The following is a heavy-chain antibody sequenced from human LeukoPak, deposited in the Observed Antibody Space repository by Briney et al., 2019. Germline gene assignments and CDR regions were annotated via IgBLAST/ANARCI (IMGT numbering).Heavy chain of an antibody. J-gene: IGHJ5*02. CDR2: IYYSGST. CDR3: ARDGTVNPYNWFDP. CDR1: GGSISSYY. Sequence: KPSETLSLTCPVSGGSISSYYWSWIRQPPGKGLEWIGYIYYSGSTNYNPSLKSRVTISVDTSKNQFSLKLSSVTAADTAVYYCARDGTVNPYNWFDPWGQGTLVTVSS. D-gene: IGHD3-10*01. V-gene: IGHV4-59*01.